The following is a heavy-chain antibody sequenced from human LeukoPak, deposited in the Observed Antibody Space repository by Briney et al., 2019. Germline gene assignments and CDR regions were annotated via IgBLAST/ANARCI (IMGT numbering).Heavy chain of an antibody. D-gene: IGHD6-19*01. CDR2: VYYSGAT. Sequence: SETLSLTCTVSGGSISTYYWSWIRQPPGKGLEWMGYVYYSGATNYNPSLKSRVTISLDTSKNQFPLGLTSVTAADTAVYYCARRVAVTGIYCFDHWGQGTPVTVSS. V-gene: IGHV4-59*08. CDR1: GGSISTYY. J-gene: IGHJ4*02. CDR3: ARRVAVTGIYCFDH.